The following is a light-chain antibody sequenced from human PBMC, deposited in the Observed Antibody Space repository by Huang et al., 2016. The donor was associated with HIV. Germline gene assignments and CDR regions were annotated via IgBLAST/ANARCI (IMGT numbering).Light chain of an antibody. V-gene: IGKV3-11*01. Sequence: EILLTQSPATLSLSPGERATLSCRASHDINTYLVWYQQKPGRAPRLLIYDASTRATDSPARFSGSGSGTDFTLTINDLQPEDFAIYFCQQRSNWPPFTFGPGTKLDIK. CDR3: QQRSNWPPFT. CDR2: DAS. CDR1: HDINTY. J-gene: IGKJ3*01.